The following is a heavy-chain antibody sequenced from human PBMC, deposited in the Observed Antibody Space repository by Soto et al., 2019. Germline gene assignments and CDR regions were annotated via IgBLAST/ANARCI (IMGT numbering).Heavy chain of an antibody. V-gene: IGHV1-69*01. J-gene: IGHJ6*02. Sequence: QVQLVQSGAEVRKPGSSVKVSCKAAGGTFSSYAISWVRQVPGQGLEWMGEIISRFGAAMYAQKFQGRVTITADEAASTDYMELSSLRSEDTATYYCARGGKERFRGSGMDVWGQGNTVTVS. CDR1: GGTFSSYA. D-gene: IGHD1-1*01. CDR2: IISRFGAA. CDR3: ARGGKERFRGSGMDV.